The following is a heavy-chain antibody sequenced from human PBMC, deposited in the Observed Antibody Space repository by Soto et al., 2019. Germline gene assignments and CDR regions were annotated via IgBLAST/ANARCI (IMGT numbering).Heavy chain of an antibody. V-gene: IGHV3-21*01. CDR3: ARDYSSGYARWFDP. J-gene: IGHJ5*02. CDR2: ISSSSSYI. Sequence: GGSLRLSCAASGFTFSSYSMNWVRQAPGKGLEWVSSISSSSSYIYYADSVKGRFNISRDNAKNSLYLQMNSRRAEDTAVYYCARDYSSGYARWFDPWGQGTLVTVSS. CDR1: GFTFSSYS. D-gene: IGHD5-12*01.